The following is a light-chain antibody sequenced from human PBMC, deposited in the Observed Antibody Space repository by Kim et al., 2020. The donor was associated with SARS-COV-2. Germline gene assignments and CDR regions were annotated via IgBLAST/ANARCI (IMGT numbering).Light chain of an antibody. J-gene: IGLJ1*01. Sequence: SSELTQDPAVSVALGQTVRITCQGDSLRSYYASWYQQRPGQAPVLVMFGNRNRPSGIPDRFSGTYSGDTASLTITGAQAEDEADYFCSSRNSGGDDFYVF. CDR3: SSRNSGGDDFYV. CDR2: GNR. CDR1: SLRSYY. V-gene: IGLV3-19*01.